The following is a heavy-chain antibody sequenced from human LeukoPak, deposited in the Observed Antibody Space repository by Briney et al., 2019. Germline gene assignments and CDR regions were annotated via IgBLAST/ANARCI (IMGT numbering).Heavy chain of an antibody. Sequence: ASVKVSCKASGYTFTGYYMHWVRQAPGQGLEWMGWINPNSGGTNYAQKFQGRVTMTRDTSISTAYMELSRLRSDDTAVYYCARDRRYYDILTGYYRGYYYYMDVWGKGTTVTVSS. D-gene: IGHD3-9*01. CDR3: ARDRRYYDILTGYYRGYYYYMDV. CDR1: GYTFTGYY. V-gene: IGHV1-2*02. J-gene: IGHJ6*03. CDR2: INPNSGGT.